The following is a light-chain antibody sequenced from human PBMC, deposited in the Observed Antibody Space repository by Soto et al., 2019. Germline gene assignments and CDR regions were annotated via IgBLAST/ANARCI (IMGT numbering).Light chain of an antibody. CDR3: QQYGSSPWT. V-gene: IGKV3-20*01. J-gene: IGKJ1*01. CDR2: GAS. Sequence: EIVLTQSPGTLSLSPGERATLSCRASQGVSNSYLAWYQQKSGQAPRLLIYGASSRATGIPDRFSGSGSGTDFTLTISRLEPEDFAVYYCQQYGSSPWTFGQGTKVEVK. CDR1: QGVSNSY.